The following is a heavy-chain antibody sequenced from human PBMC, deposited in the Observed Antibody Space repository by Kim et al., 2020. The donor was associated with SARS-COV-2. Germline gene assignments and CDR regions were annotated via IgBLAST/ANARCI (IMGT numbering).Heavy chain of an antibody. J-gene: IGHJ4*02. CDR3: ARDASGSYPY. V-gene: IGHV3-21*01. D-gene: IGHD1-26*01. Sequence: YIYYADSVKGRFTSSRDNAKNSVYLQMNSLRAEDTAVYYCARDASGSYPYWGQGTLVTVSS. CDR2: YI.